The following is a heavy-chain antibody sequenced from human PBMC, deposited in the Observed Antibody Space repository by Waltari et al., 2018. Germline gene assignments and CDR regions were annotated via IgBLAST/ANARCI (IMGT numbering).Heavy chain of an antibody. V-gene: IGHV4-61*02. CDR1: GDSITRNSFY. CDR3: AREVTKVELGRRLPHFFDS. CDR2: FYSSEYI. J-gene: IGHJ4*02. D-gene: IGHD7-27*01. Sequence: QVQLQESGPGLVQPSQTLSLTCTVSGDSITRNSFYCNWVRQPAGKGLEWIGRFYSSEYINYNPALKSRVTISRDTSKKQFFLKLTSVTAADTAFYYCAREVTKVELGRRLPHFFDSWGQGTLVTVSS.